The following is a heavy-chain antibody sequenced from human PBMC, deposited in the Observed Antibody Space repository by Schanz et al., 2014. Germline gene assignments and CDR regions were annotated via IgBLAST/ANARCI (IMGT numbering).Heavy chain of an antibody. Sequence: QVQLVESGGGVVQPGRSLRLSCAASGFTFSSYAMHWVRQAPGKGLEWVAVISYDGSNKYYADSVKGRFTISRDNAKNSLHLQMNSLRAEDTAVYYCVREGSSSPDCCYYNGMDVWGQGTTVTVSS. J-gene: IGHJ6*02. V-gene: IGHV3-30*04. D-gene: IGHD6-6*01. CDR3: VREGSSSPDCCYYNGMDV. CDR2: ISYDGSNK. CDR1: GFTFSSYA.